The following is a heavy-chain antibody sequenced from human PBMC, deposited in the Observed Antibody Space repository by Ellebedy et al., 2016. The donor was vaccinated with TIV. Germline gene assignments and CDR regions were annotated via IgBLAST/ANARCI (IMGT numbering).Heavy chain of an antibody. CDR2: INPSGGST. D-gene: IGHD6-19*01. CDR3: ARLSGWFHFDY. V-gene: IGHV1-46*01. CDR1: GFAFTSYG. J-gene: IGHJ4*02. Sequence: AASVKVSCKASGFAFTSYGFSWVRQAPGQRLEWMGMINPSGGSTNYAQEFQGRVTMTRDTSTSTVYMELSSLRSEDTAVYYCARLSGWFHFDYWGQGTLVTVSS.